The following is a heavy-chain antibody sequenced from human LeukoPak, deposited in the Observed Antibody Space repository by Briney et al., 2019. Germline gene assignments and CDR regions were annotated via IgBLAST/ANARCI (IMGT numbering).Heavy chain of an antibody. V-gene: IGHV3-53*01. CDR1: EFSVGSNY. D-gene: IGHD6-19*01. J-gene: IGHJ4*02. CDR2: IYSGGST. Sequence: GGSLRLSCAASEFSVGSNYMTWVRQAPGKGLEWVSLIYSGGSTYYADSVKGRFTISRDNSKNTLYLQMNGLRAEDTAVYYCARSSLIGWAFDYWGQGTLVTVSS. CDR3: ARSSLIGWAFDY.